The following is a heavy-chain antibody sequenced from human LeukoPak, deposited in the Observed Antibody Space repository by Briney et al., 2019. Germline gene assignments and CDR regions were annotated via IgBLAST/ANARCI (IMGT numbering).Heavy chain of an antibody. V-gene: IGHV1-18*01. D-gene: IGHD5-18*01. Sequence: GASVKVSCKAYGYTFTSYGISWVRQAPGQGLEWMGWISGYNGNRDYAQKFQGRVTMTTDTSTSTAYMELRSLRSDDTALYYCVRVQPWIQLMDPLDYWGQGTLVTVSS. CDR1: GYTFTSYG. J-gene: IGHJ4*02. CDR2: ISGYNGNR. CDR3: VRVQPWIQLMDPLDY.